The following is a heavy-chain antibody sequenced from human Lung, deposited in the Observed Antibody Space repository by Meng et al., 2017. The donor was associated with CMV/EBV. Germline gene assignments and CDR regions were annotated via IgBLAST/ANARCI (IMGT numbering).Heavy chain of an antibody. CDR1: GGSFSGYY. Sequence: LXCAVYGGSFSGYYWSWIRQPPGKGLEWIGEINHSGSTNYNPSLKSRVTISVDTSKNQFSLKLSSVTAADTAVYYCARGRRGGFLEWLLSGNWFDPWGQGPMVPFSS. CDR3: ARGRRGGFLEWLLSGNWFDP. V-gene: IGHV4-34*01. J-gene: IGHJ5*02. D-gene: IGHD3-3*01. CDR2: INHSGST.